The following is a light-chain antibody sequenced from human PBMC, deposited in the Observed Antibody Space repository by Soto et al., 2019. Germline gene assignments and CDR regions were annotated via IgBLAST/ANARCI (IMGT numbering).Light chain of an antibody. V-gene: IGKV3-15*01. CDR3: QQYNKWPLIT. J-gene: IGKJ5*01. Sequence: EIVMTQSPATLSVSPGDRATLSCRASQSVSSNLAWYQQTPGQAPRLLISDASTRATGIPARFSGSGSGTDFTLTISSLQSEDFAVYYCQQYNKWPLITFGQGTRLEIK. CDR1: QSVSSN. CDR2: DAS.